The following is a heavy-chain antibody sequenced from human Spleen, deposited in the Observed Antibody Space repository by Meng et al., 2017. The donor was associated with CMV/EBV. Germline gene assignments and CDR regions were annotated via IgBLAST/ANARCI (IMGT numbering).Heavy chain of an antibody. Sequence: GESLKISCAASGFTFSSYSMNWVRQAPGKGLEWVSSISSSSSYIYYADSVKGRFTISRDNAKNSLYLQMHTLRTDDTALYYCTRAGLGMDVWGQGTTVTVSS. J-gene: IGHJ6*02. CDR3: TRAGLGMDV. CDR2: ISSSSSYI. V-gene: IGHV3-21*04. D-gene: IGHD6-19*01. CDR1: GFTFSSYS.